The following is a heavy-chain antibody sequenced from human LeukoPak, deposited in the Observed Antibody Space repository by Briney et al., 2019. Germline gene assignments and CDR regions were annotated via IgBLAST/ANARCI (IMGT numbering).Heavy chain of an antibody. Sequence: PSETLSLTCAVYGGSFTADYWTWIRQPPGKGLEWIGEVHHSGTTNYKPSLRSRVTISLDTSKNQFSLNLTSVTAADTAVYYCARGLSRGWVDYWGQGTLVTVSS. J-gene: IGHJ4*02. D-gene: IGHD6-19*01. V-gene: IGHV4-34*01. CDR2: VHHSGTT. CDR3: ARGLSRGWVDY. CDR1: GGSFTADY.